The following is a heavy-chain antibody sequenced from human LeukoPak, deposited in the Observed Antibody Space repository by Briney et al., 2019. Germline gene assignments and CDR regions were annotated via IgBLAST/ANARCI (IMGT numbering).Heavy chain of an antibody. CDR1: GFTFSSYE. CDR2: ISSSGSTI. Sequence: GGSLRLSCAASGFTFSSYERNWVRQAPGKGLEWVSYISSSGSTIYYADSVKGRFTISRDNAKNSLYLQMNSLRAEDTAVYYCARGSTVTTNFYYYYYMDVWGKATTVTVSS. J-gene: IGHJ6*03. CDR3: ARGSTVTTNFYYYYYMDV. D-gene: IGHD4-17*01. V-gene: IGHV3-48*03.